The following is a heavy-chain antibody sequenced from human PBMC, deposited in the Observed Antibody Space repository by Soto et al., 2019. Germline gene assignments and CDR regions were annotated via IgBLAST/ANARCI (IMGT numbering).Heavy chain of an antibody. CDR1: GFTFSNYG. V-gene: IGHV3-30*18. CDR3: AKVYTSSWFRSPGFDY. Sequence: PGGSLRLSCATSGFTFSNYGMHWVRQAPGKGLEWVALISYDGSDKYYADSVKGRFTISRDNSKNTLYLQMNSLRAEDTAVYFCAKVYTSSWFRSPGFDYWGLGTLVTVSS. J-gene: IGHJ4*02. D-gene: IGHD6-13*01. CDR2: ISYDGSDK.